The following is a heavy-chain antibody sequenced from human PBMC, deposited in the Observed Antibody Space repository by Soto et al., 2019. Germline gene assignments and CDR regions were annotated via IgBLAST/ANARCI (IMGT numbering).Heavy chain of an antibody. V-gene: IGHV3-7*05. CDR3: ARDKGAFDI. CDR1: GFTCSCDW. CDR2: IKQDGSEK. J-gene: IGHJ3*02. Sequence: GVSLRLSCAASGFTCSCDWMSWVRQAPGKGLEWVANIKQDGSEKYYVDSVKGRFTISRDNAKNSLYLQMNSLRAEDTAVYYCARDKGAFDIWGQGAMVTVSS.